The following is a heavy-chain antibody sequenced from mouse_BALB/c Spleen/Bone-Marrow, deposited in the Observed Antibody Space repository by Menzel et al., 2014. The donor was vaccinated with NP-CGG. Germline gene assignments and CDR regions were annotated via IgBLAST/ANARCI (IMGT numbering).Heavy chain of an antibody. D-gene: IGHD2-1*01. CDR2: INPDSSTI. CDR3: ARQGYYGKGDY. V-gene: IGHV4-1*02. Sequence: DVKLVESGGGLVQPGGSLKLSCAASGFDFSRYWMSWVRRAPGKGLEWIGEINPDSSTINYTPSLKDKFIISRDNAKNTLYLQMSEVRSEDTALYYCARQGYYGKGDYWGQGTTLTVSS. CDR1: GFDFSRYW. J-gene: IGHJ2*01.